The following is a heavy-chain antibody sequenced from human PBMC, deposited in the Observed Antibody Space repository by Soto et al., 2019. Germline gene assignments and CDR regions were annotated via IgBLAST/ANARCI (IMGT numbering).Heavy chain of an antibody. CDR2: INAGNGNT. Sequence: ASVKISCTASGYTFYSSAMHGARQAPGQRLEWMGWINAGNGNTKYSQKFQGRVTITRDTSASTAYMELSSLRSEDTAVYYCARAPGGPGIAEYWGQGTLVTVSS. CDR3: ARAPGGPGIAEY. D-gene: IGHD6-13*01. V-gene: IGHV1-3*01. J-gene: IGHJ4*02. CDR1: GYTFYSSA.